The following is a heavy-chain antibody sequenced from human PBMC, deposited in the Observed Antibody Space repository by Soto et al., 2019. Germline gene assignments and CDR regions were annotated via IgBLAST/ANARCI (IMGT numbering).Heavy chain of an antibody. CDR2: IKQDGSEK. CDR3: ARDLSYYDSSGPDAFDI. Sequence: EVQLVESGGGLVQPGGSLRLSCAASGFTFSSYWMSWVRQAPGKELEWVANIKQDGSEKYYVDSVKGRFTISRDNAKNSLYLQMNSLRAEDTAVYYCARDLSYYDSSGPDAFDIWGQGTMVTVSS. V-gene: IGHV3-7*01. CDR1: GFTFSSYW. J-gene: IGHJ3*02. D-gene: IGHD3-22*01.